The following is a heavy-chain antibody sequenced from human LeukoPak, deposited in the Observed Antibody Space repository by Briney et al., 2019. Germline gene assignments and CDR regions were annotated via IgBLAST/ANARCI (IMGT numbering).Heavy chain of an antibody. J-gene: IGHJ4*02. CDR3: ARESNCSSTSCYMWDY. Sequence: SETPSLTCAVYGGSFSGYYWSWIRQPPGKGLEWIGEINHSGSTNYNPSLKSRVTISVDTSKNQFSLKLSPVTAADTAVYYCARESNCSSTSCYMWDYWGQGTLVTVSS. CDR1: GGSFSGYY. CDR2: INHSGST. V-gene: IGHV4-34*01. D-gene: IGHD2-2*01.